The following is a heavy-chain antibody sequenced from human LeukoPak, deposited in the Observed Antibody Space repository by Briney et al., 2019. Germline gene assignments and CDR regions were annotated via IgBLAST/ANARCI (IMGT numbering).Heavy chain of an antibody. D-gene: IGHD3-3*02. CDR2: IYYSGST. CDR1: GGSISNYH. CDR3: ATIRVDCWYFDL. V-gene: IGHV4-59*01. Sequence: ASETLSLTCTVSGGSISNYHWTWIRQPPGKGLEWIGYIYYSGSTNYNPSLKSRVTISVDTSKNQFSLKLSSVTAADTAVYFCATIRVDCWYFDLWGRGTLVTVSS. J-gene: IGHJ2*01.